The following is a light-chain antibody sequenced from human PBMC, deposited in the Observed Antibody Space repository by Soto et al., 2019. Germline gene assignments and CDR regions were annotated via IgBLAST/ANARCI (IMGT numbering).Light chain of an antibody. CDR2: AAS. Sequence: DIQMTQSPSSVAASLGDRVTIACRASQPINNWLAWYQQKPGKVPKLLIYAASSLPSGGPSRFSGSGSGTDFPLTISSLQSDDIANYYCQQANSFPRTFGQGTKVEIK. CDR1: QPINNW. J-gene: IGKJ1*01. CDR3: QQANSFPRT. V-gene: IGKV1-12*01.